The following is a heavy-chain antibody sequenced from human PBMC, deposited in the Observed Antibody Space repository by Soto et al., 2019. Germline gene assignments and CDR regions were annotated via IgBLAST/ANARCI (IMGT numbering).Heavy chain of an antibody. CDR1: GFTFSSYA. J-gene: IGHJ4*02. V-gene: IGHV3-30-3*01. Sequence: QVQLVESGGGVVQPGRSLRLSCAASGFTFSSYAMHWVRQAPGKGLEWVAVISYDGSNKYYADSVKGRFTISSDNSKNSMYLQMNSLRAEDTAVYYCAGQVAPDYWGQGTLVTVSS. CDR3: AGQVAPDY. CDR2: ISYDGSNK.